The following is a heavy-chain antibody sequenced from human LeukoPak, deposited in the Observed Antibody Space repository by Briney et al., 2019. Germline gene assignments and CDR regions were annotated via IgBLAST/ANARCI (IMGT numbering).Heavy chain of an antibody. CDR1: GYTFTSYA. J-gene: IGHJ5*02. V-gene: IGHV1-3*01. Sequence: ASVKVSCKASGYTFTSYAMHWVRQAPGQRLEWMGWINAGNGNTKYSQKFQGRVTITRDTSASTAYMELSSLRSEDTAVYYCARGSGSNGYRWFDPWGQGTLVTVSS. CDR3: ARGSGSNGYRWFDP. D-gene: IGHD3-10*01. CDR2: INAGNGNT.